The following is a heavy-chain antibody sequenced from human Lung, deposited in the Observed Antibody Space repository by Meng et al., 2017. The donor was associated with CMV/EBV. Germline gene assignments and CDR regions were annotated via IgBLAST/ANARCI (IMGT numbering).Heavy chain of an antibody. CDR1: GFTFSAFD. V-gene: IGHV3-73*01. Sequence: GESXKISXAASGFTFSAFDMHWVRQASGKGLEWVGRVRGKSNSYATAYGALVEGRFTIPRDDSKNTAYLQMNSLKTEDTAVYYCSSTISGSYDYWGQGRLVTVSS. D-gene: IGHD1-26*01. J-gene: IGHJ4*02. CDR2: VRGKSNSYAT. CDR3: SSTISGSYDY.